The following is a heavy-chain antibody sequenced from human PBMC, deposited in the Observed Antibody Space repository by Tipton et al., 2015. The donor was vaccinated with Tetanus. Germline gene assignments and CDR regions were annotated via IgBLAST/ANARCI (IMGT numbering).Heavy chain of an antibody. CDR2: IFYSGNT. CDR3: ARDRGLTTGGGIGMDV. CDR1: GASISNNFFY. Sequence: TLSLTCTVSGASISNNFFYWGWIRQSPGRGLEWIGYIFYSGNTNYNPSLKTRVTISVDTSKNQFSLKLSSVTAADTAVYYCARDRGLTTGGGIGMDVWGQGTTVTVSS. D-gene: IGHD4-17*01. V-gene: IGHV4-61*01. J-gene: IGHJ6*02.